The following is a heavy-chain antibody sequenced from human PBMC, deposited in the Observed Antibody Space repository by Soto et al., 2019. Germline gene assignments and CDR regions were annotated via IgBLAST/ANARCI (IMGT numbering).Heavy chain of an antibody. CDR1: GFTFTGSW. D-gene: IGHD3-3*01. Sequence: GGSLRLSCAASGFTFTGSWMSWVRQAPGKGLEWMANINKDGTEKYYVDSVKGRFTISRDNAESSLFLQMNSLRAEDTAMYYCARAVITTIFGIVNHDTFDIWGQGTMVTVSS. CDR3: ARAVITTIFGIVNHDTFDI. V-gene: IGHV3-7*01. J-gene: IGHJ3*02. CDR2: INKDGTEK.